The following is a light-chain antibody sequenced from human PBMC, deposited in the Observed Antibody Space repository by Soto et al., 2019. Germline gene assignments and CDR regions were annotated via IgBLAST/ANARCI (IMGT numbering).Light chain of an antibody. CDR3: SSYASSTVV. CDR2: EVS. J-gene: IGLJ1*01. CDR1: SSDVGGYNY. Sequence: QSVLTQPASVSGSPGQSITISCTGTSSDVGGYNYVSWYQQYPGKAPKLMIFEVSDRPSGVSNRFSGSKSGNTASLTISGLQAEDEADYYCSSYASSTVVFGTGTKLTVL. V-gene: IGLV2-14*01.